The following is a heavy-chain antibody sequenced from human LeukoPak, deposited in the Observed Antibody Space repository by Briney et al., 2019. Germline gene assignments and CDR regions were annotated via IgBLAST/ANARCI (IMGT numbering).Heavy chain of an antibody. D-gene: IGHD3-10*01. V-gene: IGHV3-74*01. CDR2: VNTDGNNT. Sequence: GGSLRLSCAASGFTFSDYWMHWVRPAPGKGLMWVSRVNTDGNNTTYADSVKGRFTISRDNAKNMFYLQMDRLRAEDTAMYYCAREGAYDSGRYGAGDCWGQGTLVTVSS. CDR1: GFTFSDYW. J-gene: IGHJ4*02. CDR3: AREGAYDSGRYGAGDC.